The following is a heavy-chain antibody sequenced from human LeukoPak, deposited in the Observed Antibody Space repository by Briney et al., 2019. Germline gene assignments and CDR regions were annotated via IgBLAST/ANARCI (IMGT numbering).Heavy chain of an antibody. V-gene: IGHV3-30*03. Sequence: GGSLRLSCAASGFTFSSYGMHWVRQAPGKGLEWVALISFDGTTKYYADSVTGRFIISRDNTKSTLYLQMNSLGVEDTAIYYCASPTDYDFWSGFDYWGQGTLVTVSS. D-gene: IGHD3-3*01. CDR2: ISFDGTTK. CDR3: ASPTDYDFWSGFDY. CDR1: GFTFSSYG. J-gene: IGHJ4*02.